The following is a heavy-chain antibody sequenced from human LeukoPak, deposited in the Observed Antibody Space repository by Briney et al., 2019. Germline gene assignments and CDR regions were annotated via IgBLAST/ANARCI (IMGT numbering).Heavy chain of an antibody. J-gene: IGHJ6*02. CDR1: GFTFSSYG. Sequence: PGGSLRLSCAASGFTFSSYGMHWVRQAPGKGLEWVAFIRYDGSNKYYADSVKGRFTISRDNSKNTLYLQMNSLRAEDTAVYYCAKSLGSAPRLARMDVWGQGTTVTVSS. CDR3: AKSLGSAPRLARMDV. V-gene: IGHV3-30*02. CDR2: IRYDGSNK. D-gene: IGHD3-10*01.